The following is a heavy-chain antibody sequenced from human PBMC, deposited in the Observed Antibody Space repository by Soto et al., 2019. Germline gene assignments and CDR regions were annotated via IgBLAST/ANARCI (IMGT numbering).Heavy chain of an antibody. V-gene: IGHV3-11*05. CDR2: VSSRSTST. CDR1: GFTFSDYY. J-gene: IGHJ4*02. D-gene: IGHD1-26*01. CDR3: ARDNRGTFDY. Sequence: PGGSLRLSCAASGFTFSDYYMTWIRQAPGKGLEWVSYVSSRSTSTNYADSMKGRFTISRDNAKNSLYLQMNSLRAEDTAVYYCARDNRGTFDYWGQGTLVTVSS.